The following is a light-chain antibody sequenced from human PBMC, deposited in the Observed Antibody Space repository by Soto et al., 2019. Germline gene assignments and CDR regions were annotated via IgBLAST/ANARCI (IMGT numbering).Light chain of an antibody. V-gene: IGKV1-12*01. Sequence: DIQMTQSPSSVSASVGDTVTITCRASQAISAWLAWYQHKPGRAPKLLIYKTSNLQTGVPSRFSGRGSETTFTFTLTISNLQPEDFATYYCHQASSFPLPFGGGTKVEIK. CDR1: QAISAW. CDR2: KTS. J-gene: IGKJ4*01. CDR3: HQASSFPLP.